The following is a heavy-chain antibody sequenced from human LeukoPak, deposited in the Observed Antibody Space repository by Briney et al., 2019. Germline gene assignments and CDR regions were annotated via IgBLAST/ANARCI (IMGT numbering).Heavy chain of an antibody. V-gene: IGHV4-39*01. CDR3: ASIVATITGAFDI. CDR1: GGSISSSSYY. CDR2: MYYSGST. J-gene: IGHJ3*02. D-gene: IGHD5-12*01. Sequence: PSETLSLTCTVSGGSISSSSYYWGWIRQPPGKGLEWIGSMYYSGSTYHNPSLKSRVTISVDTSKNQFSLKLSSVTAADTAVYYCASIVATITGAFDIWGQGTMVTVSS.